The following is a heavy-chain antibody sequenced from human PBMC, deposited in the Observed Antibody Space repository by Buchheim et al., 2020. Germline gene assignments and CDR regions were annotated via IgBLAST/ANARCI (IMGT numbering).Heavy chain of an antibody. CDR1: GGSISNSDSYY. CDR2: IYYGGST. J-gene: IGHJ6*02. CDR3: ARHMENSMIRGYYYGMDV. Sequence: QQQLQESGPGLVKPSETLSLTCTVSGGSISNSDSYYWGWIRQPPGKGLEWIGSIYYGGSTYYNPSLKSRVTISVDTSKNQVSLRLHRVTAADTAVYYCARHMENSMIRGYYYGMDVWGRGTT. D-gene: IGHD3-10*01. V-gene: IGHV4-39*01.